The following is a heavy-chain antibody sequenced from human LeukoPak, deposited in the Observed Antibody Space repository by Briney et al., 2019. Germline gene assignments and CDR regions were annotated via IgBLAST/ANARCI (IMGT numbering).Heavy chain of an antibody. V-gene: IGHV4-59*01. CDR2: VFYSGPT. Sequence: PSETLSLTCTVSGDSIDSYYWSWIRQPPGEGLQWIGYVFYSGPTNYDASLRSRVAISVDRSKNQFSLKLTSVSAADMAVYYCAGRSARYFDSWGQGTLVTVSS. D-gene: IGHD1-26*01. CDR1: GDSIDSYY. J-gene: IGHJ4*02. CDR3: AGRSARYFDS.